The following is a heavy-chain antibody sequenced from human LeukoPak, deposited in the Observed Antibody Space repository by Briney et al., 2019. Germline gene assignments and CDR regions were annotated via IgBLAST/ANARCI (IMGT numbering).Heavy chain of an antibody. CDR2: IYSDGST. CDR1: GITLSSNY. J-gene: IGHJ4*02. V-gene: IGHV3-66*01. Sequence: GGSLRLSCAAPGITLSSNYMAWVRQAPGKGLEWVSVIYSDGSTYFADSVKGRFSISRDNSKNTVYLLMNRLRAQDTAVYYCARDIGSSAGFDYGGQGPLVTVS. CDR3: ARDIGSSAGFDY. D-gene: IGHD6-13*01.